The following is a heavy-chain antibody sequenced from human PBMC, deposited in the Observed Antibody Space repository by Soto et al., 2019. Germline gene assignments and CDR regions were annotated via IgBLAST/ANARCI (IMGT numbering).Heavy chain of an antibody. CDR3: AKEGQQWLVRENYFDY. Sequence: GGSLRLSCAASGFTFSTYAMGWVRQAPGKGLEWVSSIGANGAFTYYADSVKGRFTLSRDNSKNTLYLQINSLRADDTAVYYCAKEGQQWLVRENYFDYWGQGALVTVSS. V-gene: IGHV3-23*01. J-gene: IGHJ4*02. D-gene: IGHD6-19*01. CDR2: IGANGAFT. CDR1: GFTFSTYA.